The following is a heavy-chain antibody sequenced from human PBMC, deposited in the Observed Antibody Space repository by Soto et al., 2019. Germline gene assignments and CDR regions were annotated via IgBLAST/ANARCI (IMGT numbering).Heavy chain of an antibody. CDR3: GRDDRETDGMDV. CDR2: IIPIFGTA. V-gene: IGHV1-69*12. D-gene: IGHD1-26*01. CDR1: GGTFSSYA. J-gene: IGHJ6*02. Sequence: QVQLVQSGAEVKKPGSSVKVSCKASGGTFSSYAISWVRQAPGQGLEWMGGIIPIFGTANYAQKFQGRVTITADESTSQAEVELSRLRCEDTVVYYWGRDDRETDGMDVWGQGTTVTVSS.